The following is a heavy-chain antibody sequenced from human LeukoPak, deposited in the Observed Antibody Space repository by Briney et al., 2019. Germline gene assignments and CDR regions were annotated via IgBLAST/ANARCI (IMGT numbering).Heavy chain of an antibody. D-gene: IGHD6-19*01. Sequence: GGSLRLSCAASGFTFSSYGMHWVRRAPGKGLEWVAFIRYDGSNKYYADSVKGRFTISRDNSKNTLYLQMNSLRAEDTALYYCARRALAGTGYYYYYMDVWGKGTTVTVSS. V-gene: IGHV3-30*02. CDR2: IRYDGSNK. J-gene: IGHJ6*03. CDR1: GFTFSSYG. CDR3: ARRALAGTGYYYYYMDV.